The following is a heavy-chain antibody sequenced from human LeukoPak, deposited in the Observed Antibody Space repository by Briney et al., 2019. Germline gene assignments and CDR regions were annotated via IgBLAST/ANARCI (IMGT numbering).Heavy chain of an antibody. CDR3: ARTEYYYDSSGYTAEYFQH. CDR2: IYNSGST. CDR1: GYSISSGYY. J-gene: IGHJ1*01. V-gene: IGHV4-38-2*01. Sequence: SETLSLTCAVSGYSISSGYYWGWIRPPPGKGLKWIGIIYNSGSTYYNPSLKSRVTISVDTSKNQFSLKLSSVTAADTAVYYCARTEYYYDSSGYTAEYFQHWGQGTLVTASS. D-gene: IGHD3-22*01.